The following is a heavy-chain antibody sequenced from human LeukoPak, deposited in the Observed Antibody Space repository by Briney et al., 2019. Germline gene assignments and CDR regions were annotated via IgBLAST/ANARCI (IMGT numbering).Heavy chain of an antibody. CDR1: GFTFSSYS. CDR2: ISSSSSYI. V-gene: IGHV3-21*01. Sequence: GGSLRLSCAASGFTFSSYSMNWVRQAPGKGLEWVSSISSSSSYIYYADSVKGRFTISRDNSKNSLYLQMNSLRAEDTAVYYCAILTGTDAFDIWGQGTMVTVSS. CDR3: AILTGTDAFDI. J-gene: IGHJ3*02. D-gene: IGHD1/OR15-1a*01.